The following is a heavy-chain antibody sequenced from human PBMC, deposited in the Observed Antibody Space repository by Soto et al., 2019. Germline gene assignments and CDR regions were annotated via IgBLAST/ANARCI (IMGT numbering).Heavy chain of an antibody. Sequence: TVSGGSISSYYWSWIRQPPGRGLEWIGYIYYSGSTNYNPSLKSRVTISVDTSKNQFSLKLSSVTAADTAVYYCARGFEGFGVHYYYYYMDVWGKGTTVTVSS. J-gene: IGHJ6*03. V-gene: IGHV4-59*01. CDR1: GGSISSYY. D-gene: IGHD3-3*01. CDR2: IYYSGST. CDR3: ARGFEGFGVHYYYYYMDV.